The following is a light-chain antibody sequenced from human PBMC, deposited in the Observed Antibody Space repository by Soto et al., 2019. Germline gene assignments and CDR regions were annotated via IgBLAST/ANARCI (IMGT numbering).Light chain of an antibody. J-gene: IGKJ1*01. CDR3: QRYST. CDR2: KAS. V-gene: IGKV1-5*03. CDR1: QSISSW. Sequence: DIQMTQSPSTLSASVGDRVTITCRASQSISSWLAWYQQKPGKAPKLLIYKASSIKSGVPSRFSGSGSGTDFTLTIGSLQPDDFAKYYCQRYSTFGQGTKVEIK.